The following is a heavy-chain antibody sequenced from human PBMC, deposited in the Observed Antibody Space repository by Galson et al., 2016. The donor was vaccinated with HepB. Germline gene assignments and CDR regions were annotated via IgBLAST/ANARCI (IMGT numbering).Heavy chain of an antibody. V-gene: IGHV4-61*02. CDR3: ARTRGYSPLDY. D-gene: IGHD5-12*01. J-gene: IGHJ4*02. Sequence: LVKPTQTLTLTCSFSGFSLTTSGEGVGWIRQPAGKGLEWIGRIHTSGSNDHNPSLNSRVAMSIDTSKNHFSLRLTSVTAADTALYYCARTRGYSPLDYWGQGILVTVSS. CDR1: GFSLTTSGE. CDR2: IHTSGSN.